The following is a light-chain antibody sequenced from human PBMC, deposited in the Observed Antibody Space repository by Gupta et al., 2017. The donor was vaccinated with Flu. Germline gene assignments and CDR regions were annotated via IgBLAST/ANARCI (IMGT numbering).Light chain of an antibody. J-gene: IGKJ2*01. CDR1: QNIHTY. CDR2: GAS. CDR3: HQTHSMRNT. V-gene: IGKV1-39*01. Sequence: DIQMTQSPSSLSASVGDRITITCRASQNIHTYVNWYQQIPGNSPKLLIYGASNVQSGVPSRFSGSGSVTKFILTISSLQAGDFATYYCHQTHSMRNTFGQGTKLDI.